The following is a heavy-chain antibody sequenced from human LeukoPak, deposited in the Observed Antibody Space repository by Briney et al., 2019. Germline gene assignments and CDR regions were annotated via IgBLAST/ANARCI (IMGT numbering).Heavy chain of an antibody. V-gene: IGHV1-69*05. CDR1: GYHFTAYW. CDR3: ARAQGYYYYYMDV. J-gene: IGHJ6*03. Sequence: KISCKGCGYHFTAYWIGWVRQAPGQGLEWMGGIIPIFGTANYAQKFQGRVTITTGESTSTAYMELSSLRSEDTAVYYCARAQGYYYYYMDVWGKGTTVTVSS. CDR2: IIPIFGTA.